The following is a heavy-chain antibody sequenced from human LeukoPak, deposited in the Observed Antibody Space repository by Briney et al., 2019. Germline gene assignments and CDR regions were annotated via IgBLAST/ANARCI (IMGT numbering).Heavy chain of an antibody. CDR1: GFTFSSYT. J-gene: IGHJ4*02. V-gene: IGHV3-74*01. CDR3: ARDPEYYYDSSGYTHFDY. Sequence: GGSLRLSCAASGFTFSSYTMSWVRQAPGKGLVWVSRINSDGSSTSYADSVKGRFTISRDNAKNTLYLQMNSLRAEDTAVYYCARDPEYYYDSSGYTHFDYWGQGTLVTVSS. D-gene: IGHD3-22*01. CDR2: INSDGSST.